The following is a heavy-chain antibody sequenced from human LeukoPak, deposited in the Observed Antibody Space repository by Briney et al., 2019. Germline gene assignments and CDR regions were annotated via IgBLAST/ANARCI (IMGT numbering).Heavy chain of an antibody. Sequence: PGGSLRLSCAASGFILKKYWMSWVRQVPGKGLECLANIKEDGSETYYADSVKGRFTISRDNPKNSLFLQINSLRVEDTAVYYCARETPRRGETRDGYRWGQGTVVTVSS. CDR1: GFILKKYW. J-gene: IGHJ4*02. D-gene: IGHD5-24*01. CDR2: IKEDGSET. V-gene: IGHV3-7*01. CDR3: ARETPRRGETRDGYR.